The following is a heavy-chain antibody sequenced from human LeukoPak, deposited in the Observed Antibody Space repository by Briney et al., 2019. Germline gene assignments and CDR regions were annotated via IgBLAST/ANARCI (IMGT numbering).Heavy chain of an antibody. D-gene: IGHD3-10*01. V-gene: IGHV3-30*02. CDR3: ASYYGSGLFDY. Sequence: GGSLRLSCVASGFTFTSYTMHWVRQAPGKGQEWVASIWYDASRVYYADSVKGQFTIPRDNSKNTLYLQMNSLRAEDTAVYYCASYYGSGLFDYWGQGTLVTVSS. CDR1: GFTFTSYT. CDR2: IWYDASRV. J-gene: IGHJ4*02.